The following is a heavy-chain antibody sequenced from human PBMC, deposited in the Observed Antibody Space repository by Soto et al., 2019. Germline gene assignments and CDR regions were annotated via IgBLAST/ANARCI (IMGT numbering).Heavy chain of an antibody. V-gene: IGHV3-23*01. D-gene: IGHD2-15*01. Sequence: EVQLLESVGGLVQPGGSLRLGCAASGFSFSNYEMTWARQAPGKGLEWVAFINPSSGTTHYADSVKGRFTISRDNSKDTLYLQLSSLRVEDTAVYYCVKGGWLDVWGEGTTVTVSS. CDR2: INPSSGTT. CDR1: GFSFSNYE. CDR3: VKGGWLDV. J-gene: IGHJ6*04.